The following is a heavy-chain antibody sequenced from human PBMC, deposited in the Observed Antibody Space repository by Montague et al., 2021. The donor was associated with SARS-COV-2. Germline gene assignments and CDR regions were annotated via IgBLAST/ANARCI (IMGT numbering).Heavy chain of an antibody. Sequence: LSCAASGFSFSSYEMNWVRQAPGKGLEWVSYISSSGSTIYYADSVKGRFTISRDNAKNSLYLQMNSLRAEDTAVYYCARVFATVGAMDRNDYWGQGTLVTVSS. CDR2: ISSSGSTI. CDR3: ARVFATVGAMDRNDY. CDR1: GFSFSSYE. V-gene: IGHV3-48*03. D-gene: IGHD1-26*01. J-gene: IGHJ4*02.